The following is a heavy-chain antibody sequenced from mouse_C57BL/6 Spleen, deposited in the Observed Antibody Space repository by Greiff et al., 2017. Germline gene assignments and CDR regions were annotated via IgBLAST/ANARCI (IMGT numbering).Heavy chain of an antibody. CDR1: GYSFTGYY. V-gene: IGHV1-42*01. Sequence: EVKLQQSGPELVKPGASVKISCKASGYSFTGYYMNWVKQSPEKRLEWIGEINPSTGGTTYNEKFKAKATLTVDKSSSTAYRQLKSLTSEDSAVYYCARGDYWFAYWGQGTLVTFSA. CDR2: INPSTGGT. D-gene: IGHD2-4*01. J-gene: IGHJ3*01. CDR3: ARGDYWFAY.